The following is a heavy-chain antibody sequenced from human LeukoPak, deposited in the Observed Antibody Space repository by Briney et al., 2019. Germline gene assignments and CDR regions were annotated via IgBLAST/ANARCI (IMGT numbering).Heavy chain of an antibody. CDR3: ARLSAVYYYDSSGYYSDY. CDR1: GYTFTGYY. J-gene: IGHJ4*02. V-gene: IGHV1-2*02. Sequence: GASVKVSCKASGYTFTGYYMHWVRQAPGQGLEWMGWINPNSGGTNYAQKFQGRVTMTRDTSIGTAYMELSRLRSDDTAVYYCARLSAVYYYDSSGYYSDYWGQGTLVTVSS. D-gene: IGHD3-22*01. CDR2: INPNSGGT.